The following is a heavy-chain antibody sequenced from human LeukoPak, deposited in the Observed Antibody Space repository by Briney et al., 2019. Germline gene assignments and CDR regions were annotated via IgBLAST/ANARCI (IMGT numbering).Heavy chain of an antibody. V-gene: IGHV4-34*01. Sequence: PSETLSLTCAVYGGSFSGYYWSWIRRPPGKGLEWIGEINHSGSTNYNPSLKSRVTISVDTSKNQFSLKLSSVTAADTAVYYCARGRYYGSGSYGYWGQGTLVTVSS. J-gene: IGHJ4*02. CDR2: INHSGST. CDR3: ARGRYYGSGSYGY. D-gene: IGHD3-10*01. CDR1: GGSFSGYY.